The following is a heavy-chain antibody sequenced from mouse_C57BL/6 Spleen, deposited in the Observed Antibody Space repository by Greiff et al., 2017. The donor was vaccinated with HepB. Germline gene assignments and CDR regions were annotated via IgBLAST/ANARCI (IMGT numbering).Heavy chain of an antibody. Sequence: QVQLQQSGPELVKPGASVKISCKASGYAFSSSWMNWVKQRPGKGLEWIGRIYPGDGDTNYNGKFKGKATLTADKSSSTAYMQLSSLTSEDSAVYFCAIYCYGSSYQYYFDYWGQGTTLTVSS. CDR1: GYAFSSSW. CDR2: IYPGDGDT. CDR3: AIYCYGSSYQYYFDY. D-gene: IGHD1-1*01. J-gene: IGHJ2*01. V-gene: IGHV1-82*01.